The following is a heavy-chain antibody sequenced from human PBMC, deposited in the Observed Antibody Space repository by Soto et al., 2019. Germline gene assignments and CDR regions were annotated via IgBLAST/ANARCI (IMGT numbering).Heavy chain of an antibody. Sequence: QVQLHPWGAGLLKPSETLSLACSIYSGSFSGFYWSWIRQPPGKRLEWIGEISQSGSTNYNPSLKSRVSISVDTSKNQFSLNLTSVTAADTAVYYCARAPKVSGSSQTRPDFWGQGALVTVSS. CDR3: ARAPKVSGSSQTRPDF. CDR2: ISQSGST. CDR1: SGSFSGFY. J-gene: IGHJ4*02. V-gene: IGHV4-34*01. D-gene: IGHD6-6*01.